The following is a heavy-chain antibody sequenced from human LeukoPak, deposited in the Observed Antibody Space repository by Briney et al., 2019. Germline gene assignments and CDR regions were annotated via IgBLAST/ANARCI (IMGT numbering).Heavy chain of an antibody. CDR2: ISSSSSTI. CDR3: AKGHYFDSSGAYSYSDH. CDR1: GFTFSSYS. D-gene: IGHD3-22*01. J-gene: IGHJ4*02. V-gene: IGHV3-48*01. Sequence: GGSLRLSCAASGFTFSSYSMNWVRQAPGKGLEWVSYISSSSSTIYYADSVKGRFTISRDNAKNTLYLQMDSLRIEDAAVYYCAKGHYFDSSGAYSYSDHWGQGILVTVSS.